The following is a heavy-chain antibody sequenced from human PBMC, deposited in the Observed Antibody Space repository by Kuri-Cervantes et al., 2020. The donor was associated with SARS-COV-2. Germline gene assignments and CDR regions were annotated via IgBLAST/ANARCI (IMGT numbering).Heavy chain of an antibody. Sequence: GESLKISCAASGFTFSSYAMSWVRQAPGKGLEWVSAISGSGGSTYYADSVKGRFTISRDNAKNSLYLQMTSLRAEDTAVYYCARAGKLQRQGGGTGAFDIWGQGTMVTVSS. CDR1: GFTFSSYA. D-gene: IGHD4-11*01. CDR3: ARAGKLQRQGGGTGAFDI. CDR2: ISGSGGST. J-gene: IGHJ3*02. V-gene: IGHV3-23*01.